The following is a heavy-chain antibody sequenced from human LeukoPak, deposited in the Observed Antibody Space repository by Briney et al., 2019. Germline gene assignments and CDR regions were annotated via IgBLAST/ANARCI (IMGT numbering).Heavy chain of an antibody. CDR3: ARDLNGGYDLDY. J-gene: IGHJ4*02. V-gene: IGHV1-69*13. D-gene: IGHD5-12*01. CDR1: GGTFSSYA. Sequence: SAKVSCKASGGTFSSYAISWVRQAPGQGLEWMGGIIPIFGTANYAQKFQGRVTITADESTSTAYMELSSLRSEDTAVYYCARDLNGGYDLDYWGQGTLVTVSS. CDR2: IIPIFGTA.